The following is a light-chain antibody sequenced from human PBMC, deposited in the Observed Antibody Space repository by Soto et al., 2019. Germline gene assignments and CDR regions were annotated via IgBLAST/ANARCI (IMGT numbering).Light chain of an antibody. CDR1: QSLRSS. Sequence: ETMMTQSPDTLSVSLGERATLSCRAGQSLRSSLAWYQQKPGQAPRLLIYDASTRATGIPARFSGSGSGTDFTLTISGLQSEASAVYSCQQYNTWPQTFGQGTKVEI. CDR3: QQYNTWPQT. J-gene: IGKJ1*01. V-gene: IGKV3-15*01. CDR2: DAS.